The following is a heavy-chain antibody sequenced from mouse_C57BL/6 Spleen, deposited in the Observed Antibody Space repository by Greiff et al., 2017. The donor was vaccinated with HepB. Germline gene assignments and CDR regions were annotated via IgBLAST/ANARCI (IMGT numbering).Heavy chain of an antibody. V-gene: IGHV3-6*01. CDR2: ISYDGSN. D-gene: IGHD1-1*01. CDR3: ARRDYGSSPWFAY. J-gene: IGHJ3*01. CDR1: GYSITSGYY. Sequence: EVKVEESGPGLVKPSQSLSLTCSVTGYSITSGYYWNWIRQFPGNKLEWMGYISYDGSNNSNPSLKNRISITRDTSKNQFFLKLNSVTTEDTATYYCARRDYGSSPWFAYWGQGTLVTVSA.